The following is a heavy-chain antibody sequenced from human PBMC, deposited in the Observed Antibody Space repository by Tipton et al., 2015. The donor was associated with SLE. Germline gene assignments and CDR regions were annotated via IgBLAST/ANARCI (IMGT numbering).Heavy chain of an antibody. CDR1: GFNFDVYA. Sequence: SLRLSCAASGFNFDVYAMHWVRHVPGKGLVWVSGISWNSGHLGYADSVKGRFTISRDNAKSSVYLQMNSLRAEDTAAYYCARGESSGYYVDYWGHGTLVTVSS. D-gene: IGHD3-22*01. CDR3: ARGESSGYYVDY. CDR2: ISWNSGHL. J-gene: IGHJ4*01. V-gene: IGHV3-9*01.